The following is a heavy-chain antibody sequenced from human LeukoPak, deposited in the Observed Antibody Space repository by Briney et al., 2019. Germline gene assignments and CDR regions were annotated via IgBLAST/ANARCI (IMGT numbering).Heavy chain of an antibody. CDR2: INHSGST. V-gene: IGHV4-34*01. CDR1: GGSFSGYY. D-gene: IGHD2-2*01. Sequence: SETLSLTCAVYGGSFSGYYWSWIRQPPGKGLEWIGEINHSGSTNYNPSLKSRVSISVDTSKNQFSLKLSSVTAADTAVYYCARASRCSSTSCYPNYYYYGMDVWGQGTTVTVSS. CDR3: ARASRCSSTSCYPNYYYYGMDV. J-gene: IGHJ6*02.